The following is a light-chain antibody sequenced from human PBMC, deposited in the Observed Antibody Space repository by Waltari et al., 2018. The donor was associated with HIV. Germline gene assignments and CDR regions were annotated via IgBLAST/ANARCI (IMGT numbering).Light chain of an antibody. J-gene: IGLJ1*01. CDR3: ESRHSNDKHHV. CDR2: GKD. Sequence: SSELTQDPAVSVALGQTVRITCQGDSLRKYSANWYQQKPGQAPVVVMYGKDNRPSGIRARFSGSSSGNTGSLTITGAQAGDEADYYCESRHSNDKHHVFGTGTKVTV. V-gene: IGLV3-19*01. CDR1: SLRKYS.